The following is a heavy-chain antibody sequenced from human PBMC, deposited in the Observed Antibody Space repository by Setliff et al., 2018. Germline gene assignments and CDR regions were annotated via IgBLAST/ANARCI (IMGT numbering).Heavy chain of an antibody. CDR1: GGSISSYY. D-gene: IGHD6-6*01. V-gene: IGHV4-59*01. CDR3: ARDERSSSFRPLYYYYYYMDV. Sequence: SETLSLTCTVSGGSISSYYWSWIRQPPGKGLEWIGYIYYSGSTNYNPSLKSRVTISVDTSKNQFSLKLSSVTAADTAVYYCARDERSSSFRPLYYYYYYMDVWGKGTTVTVSS. J-gene: IGHJ6*03. CDR2: IYYSGST.